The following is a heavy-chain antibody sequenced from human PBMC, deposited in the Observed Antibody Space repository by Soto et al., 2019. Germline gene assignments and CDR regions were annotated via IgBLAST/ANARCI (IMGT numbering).Heavy chain of an antibody. Sequence: EVQLLESGGGLVQPGGSLRLSCAASGFTFSSYAMSWVRQAPGKGLERVSAISGSGGSTYYADSVKGRFTISRDNSQNMLYLQMNSLRAEDTAVYYCAKDPYPMVRGVILWFDPWGQGTLVTVSS. V-gene: IGHV3-23*01. CDR1: GFTFSSYA. CDR2: ISGSGGST. J-gene: IGHJ5*02. D-gene: IGHD3-10*01. CDR3: AKDPYPMVRGVILWFDP.